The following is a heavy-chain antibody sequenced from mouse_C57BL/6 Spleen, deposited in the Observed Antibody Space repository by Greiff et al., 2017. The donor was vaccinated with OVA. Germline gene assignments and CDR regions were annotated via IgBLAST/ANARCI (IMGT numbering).Heavy chain of an antibody. J-gene: IGHJ3*01. CDR2: ISSGGDYI. CDR1: GFTFSSYA. V-gene: IGHV5-9-1*02. D-gene: IGHD1-1*01. Sequence: EVKVVESGAGLVKPGGSLKLSCAASGFTFSSYAMSWVRQTPEKRLEWVAYISSGGDYIYYADTVKGRFTISRDNARNTLYLQMSSLKSEDTAMYYCTREDYGSSLAYWGQGTLVTVSA. CDR3: TREDYGSSLAY.